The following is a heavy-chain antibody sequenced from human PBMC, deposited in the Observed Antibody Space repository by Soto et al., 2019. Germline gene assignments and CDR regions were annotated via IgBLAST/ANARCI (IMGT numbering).Heavy chain of an antibody. CDR2: INHSGST. CDR3: ARGVVLMVYAIQGWRYGMDV. D-gene: IGHD2-8*01. V-gene: IGHV4-34*01. Sequence: SETLSLTCAVYGGSFSGYYWSWIRQPPGKGLEWIGEINHSGSTNYNPSLKSRVTISVDTSKNQFSLKLSSVTAADTAVYYCARGVVLMVYAIQGWRYGMDVWGQGTTVTVSS. CDR1: GGSFSGYY. J-gene: IGHJ6*02.